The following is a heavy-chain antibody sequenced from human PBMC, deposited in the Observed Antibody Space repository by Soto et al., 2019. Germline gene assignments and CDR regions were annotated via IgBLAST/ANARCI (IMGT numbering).Heavy chain of an antibody. J-gene: IGHJ3*02. CDR3: ARREGPPYGSGSYPHAFDI. Sequence: QVQLVQSGAEVKKPGSSVKVSCKASGGTFSSYTISWVRQAPGQGLEWMGRIIPILGIANYAQKFQGRVTSTADKSTSTAYMELSSLRSEDTAVYYCARREGPPYGSGSYPHAFDIWGQGTMVTVSS. CDR1: GGTFSSYT. D-gene: IGHD3-10*01. V-gene: IGHV1-69*02. CDR2: IIPILGIA.